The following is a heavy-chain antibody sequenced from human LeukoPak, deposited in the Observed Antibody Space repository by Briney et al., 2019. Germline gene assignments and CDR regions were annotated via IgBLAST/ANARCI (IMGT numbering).Heavy chain of an antibody. CDR3: ARDLMATIPLDY. V-gene: IGHV3-21*01. CDR2: ISSSSSYI. Sequence: GGSLRLSCAASGFTFSNYNMNWVRQAPGKGLEWVSSISSSSSYIYYADSVKGRFTISRDNAKNSLYLQMYSLRAEDTALYYCARDLMATIPLDYWGQGTLVTVSA. J-gene: IGHJ4*02. CDR1: GFTFSNYN. D-gene: IGHD5-24*01.